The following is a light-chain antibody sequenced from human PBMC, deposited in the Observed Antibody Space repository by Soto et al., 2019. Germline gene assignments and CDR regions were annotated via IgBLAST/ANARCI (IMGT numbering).Light chain of an antibody. CDR2: AAS. CDR3: QQSYSTPRT. J-gene: IGKJ1*01. CDR1: QSISSY. Sequence: DIQMTQSPSSLSASVGDRVTITSRASQSISSYLNWYQQKPGKAPKLLIYAASSLQSGVPSRFSGRGSGTDFTLTISSLQPEDFATYYCQQSYSTPRTFGQGTKVEIK. V-gene: IGKV1-39*01.